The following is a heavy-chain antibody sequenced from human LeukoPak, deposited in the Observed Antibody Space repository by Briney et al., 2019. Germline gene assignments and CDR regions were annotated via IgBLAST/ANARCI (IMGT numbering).Heavy chain of an antibody. V-gene: IGHV4-39*01. CDR2: MYYSGST. CDR1: SGSISSTSYY. Sequence: SETLSLTCTVSSGSISSTSYYWGWIRQPPGMGLEWIGSMYYSGSTYYNPSLKSRVTISVDTSKSQFSLKLSSVTAADTAVYYCARHAGGISATGTRPFDYWGQGTLVTVSS. CDR3: ARHAGGISATGTRPFDY. D-gene: IGHD6-13*01. J-gene: IGHJ4*02.